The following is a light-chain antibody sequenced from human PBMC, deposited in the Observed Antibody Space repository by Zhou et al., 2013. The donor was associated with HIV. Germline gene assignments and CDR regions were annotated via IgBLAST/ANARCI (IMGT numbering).Light chain of an antibody. J-gene: IGLJ2*01. CDR1: SSDVDGYNY. CDR3: CSYAGSSTLV. Sequence: QSALTQPASVSGSPGQSITISCTGASSDVDGYNYVSWYQQHPGKAPKLMIYGVSIRPSGVSNRFSGSKSGNTASLTISGLQAEDEADYYCCSYAGSSTLVFGGGTKVTVL. V-gene: IGLV2-14*03. CDR2: GVS.